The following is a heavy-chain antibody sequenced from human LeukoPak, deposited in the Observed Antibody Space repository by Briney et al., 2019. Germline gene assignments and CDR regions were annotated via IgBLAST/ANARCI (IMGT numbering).Heavy chain of an antibody. V-gene: IGHV4-59*08. J-gene: IGHJ5*02. Sequence: PSETLSLTCTVSGGSFSSYYWSWIRQPPGKGLEWIGYIYSSGSTNYNPSLKSRVTVSVDASKNQFSLKLSSVTAADTAVYYCARRATAGDYVGWFDPWGQGTLVTVSS. CDR3: ARRATAGDYVGWFDP. CDR1: GGSFSSYY. CDR2: IYSSGST. D-gene: IGHD4-17*01.